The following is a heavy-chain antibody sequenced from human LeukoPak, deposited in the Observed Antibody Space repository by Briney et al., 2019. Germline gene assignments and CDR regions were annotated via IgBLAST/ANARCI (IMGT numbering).Heavy chain of an antibody. V-gene: IGHV3-23*01. D-gene: IGHD6-6*01. J-gene: IGHJ6*02. Sequence: GGSLRLSCAASGFTFSSYAMSWVRQAPGKGLEWVSGISGSGGNTYYADSVKGRFTISRDNSKNTLYLQMNSLRAEDTAVYYCAERFQLVEYYNGMDVWGQGTTVTVSS. CDR3: AERFQLVEYYNGMDV. CDR2: ISGSGGNT. CDR1: GFTFSSYA.